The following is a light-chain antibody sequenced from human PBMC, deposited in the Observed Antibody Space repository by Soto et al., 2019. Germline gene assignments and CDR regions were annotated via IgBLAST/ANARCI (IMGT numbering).Light chain of an antibody. CDR3: SSYTSSSTHW. J-gene: IGLJ3*02. CDR1: SSDVGGYNY. V-gene: IGLV2-14*01. CDR2: EVS. Sequence: QSVLTQPASVSGSPGQSITISCTGTSSDVGGYNYVSWYQQHPGKAPKLMIYEVSNRPSGVSNRFSGSKSGNTASLTISGLQAEDEADYYCSSYTSSSTHWFGGGTKLTVL.